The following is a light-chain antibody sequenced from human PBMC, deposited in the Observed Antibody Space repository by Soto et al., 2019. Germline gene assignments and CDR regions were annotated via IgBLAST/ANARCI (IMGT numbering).Light chain of an antibody. V-gene: IGKV3-15*01. CDR1: QSVSSN. Sequence: EVVMTQSPATLSVSPGERATLSCRASQSVSSNLAWYQQKPGQAPRLLIYGASTRATGIPARFSGSGSGTEFALTISSLQSEDFAVYFCQQYNNWPPITFGQGTRLEIK. J-gene: IGKJ5*01. CDR3: QQYNNWPPIT. CDR2: GAS.